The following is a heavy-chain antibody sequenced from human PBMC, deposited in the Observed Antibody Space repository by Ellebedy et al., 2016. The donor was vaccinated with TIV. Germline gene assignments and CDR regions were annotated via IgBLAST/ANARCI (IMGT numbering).Heavy chain of an antibody. CDR2: VNRAGGDT. CDR1: GYTFTSNS. J-gene: IGHJ3*01. CDR3: AREYYFGSGSYGDAFDL. Sequence: ASVKVSCKASGYTFTSNSMHWVRQAPGQGLEWMGLVNRAGGDTKYAQKFQGRVTMTRDTSTSTVYMELRSLRSEDTAVYYCAREYYFGSGSYGDAFDLWGQGTMVTVS. D-gene: IGHD3-10*01. V-gene: IGHV1-46*01.